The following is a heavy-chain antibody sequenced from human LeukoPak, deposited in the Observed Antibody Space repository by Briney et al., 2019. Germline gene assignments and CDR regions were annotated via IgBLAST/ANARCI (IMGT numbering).Heavy chain of an antibody. J-gene: IGHJ4*02. D-gene: IGHD6-19*01. CDR3: ARDQATGDSSGWSYFDY. Sequence: GGPLRLSCAASGFTFSSYWMSWVRQAPGKGLEWVANIKQDGSEKYYVDSVKGRFTISRDNAKNSLYLQMDSLRAEDTAVYYCARDQATGDSSGWSYFDYWGQGTLVTVSS. CDR2: IKQDGSEK. CDR1: GFTFSSYW. V-gene: IGHV3-7*01.